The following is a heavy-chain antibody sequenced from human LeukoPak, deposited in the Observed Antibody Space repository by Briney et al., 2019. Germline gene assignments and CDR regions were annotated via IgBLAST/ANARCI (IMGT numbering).Heavy chain of an antibody. CDR3: ARDDYDSSGDALDI. Sequence: GASVKVSCKASGYTFTSYGISWVRQAPGQGLEWMGWINTNTGNPTYAQGFTGRFVFSLDTSVSTAYLQISSLKAEDTAVYYCARDDYDSSGDALDIWGQGTMVTVSS. CDR2: INTNTGNP. CDR1: GYTFTSYG. J-gene: IGHJ3*02. V-gene: IGHV7-4-1*02. D-gene: IGHD3-22*01.